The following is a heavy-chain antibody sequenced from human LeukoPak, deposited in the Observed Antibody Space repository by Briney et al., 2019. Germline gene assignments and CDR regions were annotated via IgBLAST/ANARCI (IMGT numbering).Heavy chain of an antibody. V-gene: IGHV3-30-3*01. D-gene: IGHD3-10*01. CDR1: GFTFSNFW. CDR2: ISYDGSNK. J-gene: IGHJ4*02. Sequence: GGSLRLSCAASGFTFSNFWMTWVRRAPGKGLEWVAVISYDGSNKYYADSVKGRFTISRDNSKNTLYLQMNSLRAEDTAVYYCARGALITILWFGEGDYWGQGTLVTVSS. CDR3: ARGALITILWFGEGDY.